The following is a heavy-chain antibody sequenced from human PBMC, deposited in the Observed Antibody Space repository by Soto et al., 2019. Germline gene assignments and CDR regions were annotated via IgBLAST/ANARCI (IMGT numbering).Heavy chain of an antibody. V-gene: IGHV4-34*01. CDR3: ARLRPGIAVAGTDFDY. D-gene: IGHD6-19*01. CDR2: INHSGST. CDR1: GGSFSGYY. Sequence: QVQLQQWGAGLLKPSETLSLTCAVYGGSFSGYYWSWIRQPPGKGLEWIGEINHSGSTNYNPSLKGRVNISVDTSKNQFALKLRSVTAADTAVYYCARLRPGIAVAGTDFDYWGQGTLVTVSS. J-gene: IGHJ4*02.